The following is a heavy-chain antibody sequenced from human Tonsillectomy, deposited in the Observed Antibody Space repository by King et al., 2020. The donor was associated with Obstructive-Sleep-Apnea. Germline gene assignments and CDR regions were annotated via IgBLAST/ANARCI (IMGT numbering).Heavy chain of an antibody. J-gene: IGHJ3*02. CDR1: GFAFSSSS. V-gene: IGHV3-48*04. Sequence: VQLVESGGGLIQPGGSLRLSCAASGFAFSSSSMNWVRQAPGKGLEWGSFISSSSSTKYYADSVKGRFTISRYNAQNSLFLQMNSLRAEDTAVYYCAGDPAFDIWGQGTMVTVSS. CDR3: AGDPAFDI. CDR2: ISSSSSTK.